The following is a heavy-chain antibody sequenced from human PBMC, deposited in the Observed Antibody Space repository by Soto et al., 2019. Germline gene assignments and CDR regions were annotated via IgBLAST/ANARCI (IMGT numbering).Heavy chain of an antibody. CDR2: IVVGSGNT. D-gene: IGHD6-6*01. V-gene: IGHV1-58*01. CDR3: AATYSSSEDYYFDY. Sequence: ASVKVSCKASGFTFTSSAVQWVRQARGQRLEWTGWIVVGSGNTNYAQKFQERVTITRDMSTSTAYMELSSLRSEDTAVYYCAATYSSSEDYYFDYWGQGTLVTVSS. CDR1: GFTFTSSA. J-gene: IGHJ4*02.